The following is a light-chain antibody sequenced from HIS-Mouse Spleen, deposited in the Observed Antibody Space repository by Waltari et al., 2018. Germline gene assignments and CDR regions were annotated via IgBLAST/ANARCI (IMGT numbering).Light chain of an antibody. J-gene: IGLJ3*02. Sequence: SYELTQPPSVSVSPGQTARITCSGDALPKHSHYWYQQKSGQAPVLVVYDDSDRHSGIPERFSGSNSGNTATLTISRVEAGDEADYYCQVWDSSSDHWVFGGGTKLTVL. CDR3: QVWDSSSDHWV. V-gene: IGLV3-21*02. CDR1: ALPKHS. CDR2: DDS.